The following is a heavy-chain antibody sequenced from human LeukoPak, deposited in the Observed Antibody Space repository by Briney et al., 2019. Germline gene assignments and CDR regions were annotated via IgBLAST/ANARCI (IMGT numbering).Heavy chain of an antibody. CDR3: ARGWDQLGYCSGDSCHSMDV. V-gene: IGHV1-8*01. CDR2: MNPNSGNT. J-gene: IGHJ6*02. Sequence: ASGKVSCKASGYAFTSYDINWVRQATGQGPEWMGWMNPNSGNTGYAQKFQGRVTMTRNPSISTAYMEVSGLRSEDTAVYYCARGWDQLGYCSGDSCHSMDVWGQGTTVTVSS. D-gene: IGHD2-15*01. CDR1: GYAFTSYD.